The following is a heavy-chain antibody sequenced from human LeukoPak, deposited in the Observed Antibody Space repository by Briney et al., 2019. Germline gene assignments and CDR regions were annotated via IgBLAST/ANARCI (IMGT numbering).Heavy chain of an antibody. CDR2: INSGGSES. CDR3: ARGHSTGCFDY. J-gene: IGHJ4*02. Sequence: GGSLRLSCAASGFTFSSYWIHWVRQAPGKGLVWVSRINSGGSESIYADSVKGRFTISRDNARNTVYLQMNSLRAEDTAIYYCARGHSTGCFDYWGQGTLVTVSS. D-gene: IGHD1-14*01. V-gene: IGHV3-74*01. CDR1: GFTFSSYW.